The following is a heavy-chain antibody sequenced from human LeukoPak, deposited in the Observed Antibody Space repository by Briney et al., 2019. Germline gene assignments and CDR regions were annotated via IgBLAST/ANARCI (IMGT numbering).Heavy chain of an antibody. D-gene: IGHD1-20*01. CDR2: ISWNSGSI. J-gene: IGHJ6*02. CDR3: AKDVLTATTFDSSMNV. Sequence: PGGSLRLSCAASGFAFDDYAMHWVRQAPGKGLEWVSGISWNSGSIGYADSVKGRFTISRDNAKNSLYLQMNSLRAEDTALYYCAKDVLTATTFDSSMNVWGQGTTVTVSS. CDR1: GFAFDDYA. V-gene: IGHV3-9*01.